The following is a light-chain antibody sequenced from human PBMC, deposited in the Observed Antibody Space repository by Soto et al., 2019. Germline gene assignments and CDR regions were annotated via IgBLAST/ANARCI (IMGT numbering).Light chain of an antibody. CDR1: SSNIGAGYD. CDR3: QSFATNLRGSV. V-gene: IGLV1-40*01. Sequence: QSVLTQPPSVSGAPGQRVTISCSGTSSNIGAGYDVHWYHQVPGTAPKLLIYGNNNRPSGVPDRFSGSRSGTSASLAITGLPAEDEADYYCQSFATNLRGSVFGGGTKVTVL. CDR2: GNN. J-gene: IGLJ3*02.